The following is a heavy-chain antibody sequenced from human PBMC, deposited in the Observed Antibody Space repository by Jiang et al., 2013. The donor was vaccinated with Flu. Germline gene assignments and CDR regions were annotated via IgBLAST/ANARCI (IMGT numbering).Heavy chain of an antibody. Sequence: QSGSELKKPGASVKVSCKASGYTFTSYAMNWVRQAPGQGLEWMGWINTNTGNPTYAQGFTGRFVFSLDTSVGTAYLQISSLKAEDTAVYYCARDSGSEGLGDILTGYYLDYYYYYGMDVWGQGTTVTVSS. CDR1: GYTFTSYA. CDR2: INTNTGNP. D-gene: IGHD3-9*01. V-gene: IGHV7-4-1*02. J-gene: IGHJ6*02. CDR3: ARDSGSEGLGDILTGYYLDYYYYYGMDV.